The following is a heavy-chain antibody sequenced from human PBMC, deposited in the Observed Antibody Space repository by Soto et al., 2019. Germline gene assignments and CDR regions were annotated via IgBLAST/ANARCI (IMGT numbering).Heavy chain of an antibody. V-gene: IGHV3-23*01. CDR3: AKAGEYSYGDMYYYYYYGMDV. J-gene: IGHJ6*02. CDR2: ISGSGGST. CDR1: GFTFSSYA. D-gene: IGHD5-18*01. Sequence: GGSLRLSCAASGFTFSSYAMSWVRQAPGKGLEWVSAISGSGGSTYYADSVKGRFTISRDNSKNTLYLQMNSLRAEDTAVYYCAKAGEYSYGDMYYYYYYGMDVWGQGTTVTVSS.